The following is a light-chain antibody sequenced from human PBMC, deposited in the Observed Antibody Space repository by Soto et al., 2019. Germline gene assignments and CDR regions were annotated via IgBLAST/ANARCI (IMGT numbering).Light chain of an antibody. Sequence: QSVLTQPPSVSAAPGQKVTISCSGSSSNIGGNSVSWYQQLPGTAPKLLIYDDNKRPSGIPDRFSGSKSGTSATLGITGFQTGEEADYYCGSSDSSMSAYVFADGKKVNV. CDR3: GSSDSSMSAYV. J-gene: IGLJ1*01. V-gene: IGLV1-51*01. CDR1: SSNIGGNS. CDR2: DDN.